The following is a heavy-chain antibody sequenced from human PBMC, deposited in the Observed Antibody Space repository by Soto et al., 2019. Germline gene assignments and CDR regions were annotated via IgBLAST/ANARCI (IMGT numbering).Heavy chain of an antibody. V-gene: IGHV4-34*01. J-gene: IGHJ4*02. D-gene: IGHD6-6*01. CDR3: ARGGGSSIFDY. CDR2: INHSGST. Sequence: TLSLTCAVYGGSFSGYYWSWIRQPPGKGLEWIGEINHSGSTNYNPSLKSRVTISVDTSKNQFSLKLSSVTAADTAVYYRARGGGSSIFDYWGQGTLVTVSS. CDR1: GGSFSGYY.